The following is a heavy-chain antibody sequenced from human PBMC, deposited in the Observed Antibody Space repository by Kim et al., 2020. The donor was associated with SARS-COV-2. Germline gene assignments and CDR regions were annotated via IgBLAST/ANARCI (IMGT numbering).Heavy chain of an antibody. J-gene: IGHJ4*02. D-gene: IGHD3-9*01. Sequence: PSLKSRVTISVDTSKNQFSLKLSSVTAADTAVYYCARERYDILTGYYLDYWGQGTLVTVSS. V-gene: IGHV4-59*01. CDR3: ARERYDILTGYYLDY.